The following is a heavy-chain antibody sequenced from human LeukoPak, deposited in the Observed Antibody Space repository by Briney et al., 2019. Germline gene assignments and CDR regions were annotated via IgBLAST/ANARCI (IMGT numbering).Heavy chain of an antibody. D-gene: IGHD2-2*01. Sequence: PGRSLRLSCAASGFTFSTHDLNWVRQAPGKGLEWVSFISSRSSTIYYADSVKGRFTISRDNAKNSLYLQMNSLRAEDTAVYYCARDRGSLGYCSSTSCPDAFDIWGQGTMVTVSS. J-gene: IGHJ3*02. V-gene: IGHV3-48*04. CDR3: ARDRGSLGYCSSTSCPDAFDI. CDR1: GFTFSTHD. CDR2: ISSRSSTI.